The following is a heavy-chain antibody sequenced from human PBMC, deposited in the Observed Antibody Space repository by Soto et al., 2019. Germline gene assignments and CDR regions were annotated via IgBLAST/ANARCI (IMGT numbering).Heavy chain of an antibody. D-gene: IGHD3-22*01. CDR2: IYHSGST. CDR1: GGSISSGGYS. Sequence: SETLSLTCAFSGGSISSGGYSWSWIRQPPGKGLEWIGYIYHSGSTYYNPSLKSRVTISVDRSKNQFSLKLSSVTAADTAVYYCARVVHYYDSSGYYSFDPWGQGTLVTVSS. CDR3: ARVVHYYDSSGYYSFDP. J-gene: IGHJ5*02. V-gene: IGHV4-30-2*01.